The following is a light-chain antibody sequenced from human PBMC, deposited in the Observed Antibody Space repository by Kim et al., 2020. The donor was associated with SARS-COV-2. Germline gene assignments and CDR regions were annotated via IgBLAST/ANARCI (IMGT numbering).Light chain of an antibody. CDR2: AVS. CDR3: QQSATTPRT. CDR1: ETISSY. Sequence: ASVGDRITITCRASETISSYVKWYQQKPVQAPKLLICAVSSLQGGVPSRFSGSGSGTDCTLTITSLQPEDFATYYCQQSATTPRTFGQGTKVDIK. V-gene: IGKV1-39*01. J-gene: IGKJ1*01.